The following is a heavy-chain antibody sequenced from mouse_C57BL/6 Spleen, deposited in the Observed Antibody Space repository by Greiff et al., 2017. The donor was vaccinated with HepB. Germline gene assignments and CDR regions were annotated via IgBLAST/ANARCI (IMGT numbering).Heavy chain of an antibody. CDR2: IYPGSGST. CDR3: ASRGGNYGYFDV. V-gene: IGHV1-55*01. Sequence: QVQLKQPGAELVKPGASVKMSCKASGYIFTSYWITWVKQRPGQGLEWIGDIYPGSGSTNYNEKFKSKATLTVDTSSSTAYMQLSSLTSEDSAVYYCASRGGNYGYFDVWGTGTTVTVSS. D-gene: IGHD2-1*01. CDR1: GYIFTSYW. J-gene: IGHJ1*03.